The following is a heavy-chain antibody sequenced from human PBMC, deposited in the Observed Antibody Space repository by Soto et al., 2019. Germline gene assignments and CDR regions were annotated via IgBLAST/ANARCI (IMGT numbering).Heavy chain of an antibody. CDR2: IWYDGSNK. Sequence: LRLSCAASGFTFSRYGMHWVRQAPGKGLEWVAVIWYDGSNKYYTDSVKGRLTVSRENSKNTLYLQMNSLRAEDTAVYYCARDMNGNYYDGSGYSLHYYYYGMDVWGQGTTVTVS. J-gene: IGHJ6*02. CDR3: ARDMNGNYYDGSGYSLHYYYYGMDV. CDR1: GFTFSRYG. D-gene: IGHD3-22*01. V-gene: IGHV3-33*01.